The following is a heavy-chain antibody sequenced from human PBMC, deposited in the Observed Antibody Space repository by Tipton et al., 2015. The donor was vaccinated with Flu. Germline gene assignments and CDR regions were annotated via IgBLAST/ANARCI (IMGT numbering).Heavy chain of an antibody. Sequence: SLRLSCAASGFTFSTYGMHWVRQAPGKGLEWVAVMWYDGSNKHYADSVKGRFTISRDNSKNTLYLQMNSLRAEDTAVYYCARDKNPPTILDAMDVWGQGTTVTVSS. J-gene: IGHJ6*02. D-gene: IGHD3-3*01. V-gene: IGHV3-33*01. CDR3: ARDKNPPTILDAMDV. CDR1: GFTFSTYG. CDR2: MWYDGSNK.